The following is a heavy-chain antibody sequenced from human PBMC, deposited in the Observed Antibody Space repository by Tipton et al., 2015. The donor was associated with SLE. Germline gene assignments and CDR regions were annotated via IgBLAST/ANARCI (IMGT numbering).Heavy chain of an antibody. Sequence: TLSLTCIVSGVSISSHYWSWIRQPPGKGLEWIGYIYYSGSTNYNPSLKSRVTISVDTSKTQFSLKLRSVTAADTAVYYCARDQGGREIDFWGQGTLVTVSS. CDR1: GVSISSHY. V-gene: IGHV4-59*11. CDR3: ARDQGGREIDF. CDR2: IYYSGST. D-gene: IGHD1-26*01. J-gene: IGHJ4*02.